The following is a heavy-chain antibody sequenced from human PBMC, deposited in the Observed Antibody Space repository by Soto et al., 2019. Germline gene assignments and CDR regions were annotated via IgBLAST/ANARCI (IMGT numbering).Heavy chain of an antibody. CDR3: SKGASVGDYEFDY. V-gene: IGHV3-23*01. Sequence: EVQLLESGGGLVQPGGSLRLSCAASGLTFSSYAMSWVRQAPGKGLEWVSAISGSGGSTYYADSVKGRFTISRENSKNTLYLQMNSLRAEDTAVYYRSKGASVGDYEFDYWGQGTLVTVSS. CDR1: GLTFSSYA. J-gene: IGHJ4*02. CDR2: ISGSGGST. D-gene: IGHD4-17*01.